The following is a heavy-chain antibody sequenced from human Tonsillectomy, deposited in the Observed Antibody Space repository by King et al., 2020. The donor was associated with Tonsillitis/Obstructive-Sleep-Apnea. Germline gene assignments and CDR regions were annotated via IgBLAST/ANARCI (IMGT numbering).Heavy chain of an antibody. CDR2: IWYDRRNK. D-gene: IGHD6-13*01. V-gene: IGHV3-33*01. Sequence: QVQLVESGGGVVQPGRSLRLSCAASGFTFSSYGMHWVRQAPGKGLEWVAVIWYDRRNKYYADSVKCRFTISIDNSNNTLYLQMNSLRAEDTSVYYCARDENGYSWGQGTMVTVSS. CDR3: ARDENGYS. J-gene: IGHJ3*01. CDR1: GFTFSSYG.